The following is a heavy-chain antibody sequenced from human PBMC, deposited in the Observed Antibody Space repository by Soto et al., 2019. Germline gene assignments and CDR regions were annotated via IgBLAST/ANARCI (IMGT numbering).Heavy chain of an antibody. V-gene: IGHV4-39*01. CDR3: ARHTPAISISDH. Sequence: QLQLQESGPGLVKPSETLSLTCTVSGGSISSSSYYWGWIRQPPGKGLEWFGSIYYSGSTYYNPSHKSRVTISVDTSKNQFSLKLSSVTAADTAVYYCARHTPAISISDHWGQGTLVTVSS. J-gene: IGHJ4*02. D-gene: IGHD2-15*01. CDR2: IYYSGST. CDR1: GGSISSSSYY.